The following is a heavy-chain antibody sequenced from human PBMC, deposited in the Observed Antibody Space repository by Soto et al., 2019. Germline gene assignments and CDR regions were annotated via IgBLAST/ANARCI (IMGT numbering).Heavy chain of an antibody. CDR2: ISSSGSII. V-gene: IGHV3-48*01. CDR1: GFTFSSYA. Sequence: GGSLRLSCAASGFTFSSYAMNWVRQAPGKGLEWVSYISSSGSIIYYADSVKGRFTISRDNAKNLLYLQMNTLRAEDTAVYYCARDQGYYDSSGYFDFWGQGTLVTVSS. J-gene: IGHJ4*02. D-gene: IGHD3-22*01. CDR3: ARDQGYYDSSGYFDF.